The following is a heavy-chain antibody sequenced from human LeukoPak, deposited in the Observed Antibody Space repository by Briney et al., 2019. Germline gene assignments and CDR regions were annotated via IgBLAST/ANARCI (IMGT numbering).Heavy chain of an antibody. J-gene: IGHJ4*02. CDR2: IYTSGST. D-gene: IGHD1-1*01. CDR1: GGSISSYY. Sequence: SETLSLTCTVSGGSISSYYRSWVRQPAGKGLEWIGRIYTSGSTNYNPSLTSRVTMSVETSKNKFSLKLSSVTAAHTAVYYCARTSMEGGTTRSLDYWGQGTLVTVSS. CDR3: ARTSMEGGTTRSLDY. V-gene: IGHV4-4*07.